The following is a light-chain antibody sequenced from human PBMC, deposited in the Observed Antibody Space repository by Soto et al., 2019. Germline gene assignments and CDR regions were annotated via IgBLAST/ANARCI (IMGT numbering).Light chain of an antibody. CDR2: AAS. V-gene: IGKV1-6*01. CDR3: QKYNSAPLT. Sequence: AIKMKKSPSSLSASVGDRVTITCRASQGIRNDLGWYQQKPGKAPKLLIYAASSLQSGVPSRFSGSGSGTEFTLTISSLQPEDVAAYYCQKYNSAPLTFGGGTKVDI. J-gene: IGKJ4*01. CDR1: QGIRND.